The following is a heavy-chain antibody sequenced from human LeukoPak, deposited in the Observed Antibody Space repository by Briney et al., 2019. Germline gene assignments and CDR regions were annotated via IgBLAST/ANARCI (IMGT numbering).Heavy chain of an antibody. Sequence: GGSLRLSCTASGFTFSSYAMSWVRQAPGKGLQWVSAISGGGDSTYYADSVKGRFTISRDNSKNTLYLQMDSLRAEDTAVYYCAKDREDRCGWYAYWSQGALVTVSS. D-gene: IGHD6-19*01. J-gene: IGHJ4*02. V-gene: IGHV3-23*01. CDR3: AKDREDRCGWYAY. CDR1: GFTFSSYA. CDR2: ISGGGDST.